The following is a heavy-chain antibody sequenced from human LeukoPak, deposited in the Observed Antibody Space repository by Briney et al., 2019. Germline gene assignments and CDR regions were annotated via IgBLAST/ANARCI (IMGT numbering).Heavy chain of an antibody. D-gene: IGHD2-15*01. CDR2: IYYSGST. J-gene: IGHJ4*02. CDR1: GGSISSGGSY. Sequence: PSETLSLTCTVSGGSISSGGSYWSWIRQHPGKGLEWIGYIYYSGSTYYNPSLKSRVTISVDTSKNQFSLKLSSVTAADTAVYYCARDVGRISDYWGQGTLVTVSS. V-gene: IGHV4-31*03. CDR3: ARDVGRISDY.